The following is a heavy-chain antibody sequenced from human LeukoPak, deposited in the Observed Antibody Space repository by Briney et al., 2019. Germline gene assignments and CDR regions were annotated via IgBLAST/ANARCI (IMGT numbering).Heavy chain of an antibody. CDR3: ARDKSDWLGAFDI. Sequence: GESLKISCQASGYRFTSYGISWVRQAPGQGLEWMGWISAYNGNTNYAQKLQGRVTMTTDTSTSTAYMELRSLRSDDTAVYYCARDKSDWLGAFDIWGQGTMVTVSS. D-gene: IGHD2-21*01. CDR1: GYRFTSYG. CDR2: ISAYNGNT. V-gene: IGHV1-18*01. J-gene: IGHJ3*02.